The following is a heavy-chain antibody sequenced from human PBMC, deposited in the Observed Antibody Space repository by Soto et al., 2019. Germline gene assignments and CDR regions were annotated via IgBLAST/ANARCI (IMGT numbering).Heavy chain of an antibody. CDR3: ARFVRSCSGTTCYTRADV. V-gene: IGHV4-34*01. CDR2: INHSGST. CDR1: GGSFSGYY. J-gene: IGHJ6*02. Sequence: SETLSLTCAVYGGSFSGYYWSWIRQPPGKGLEWIGEINHSGSTNYNPSLKSRVTMSVDTSKNQFSLKLRSVIVADTAVYHCARFVRSCSGTTCYTRADVWGQGTTVTVSS. D-gene: IGHD2-15*01.